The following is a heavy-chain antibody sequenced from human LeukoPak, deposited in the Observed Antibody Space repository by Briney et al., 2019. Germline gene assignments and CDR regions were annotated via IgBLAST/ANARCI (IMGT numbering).Heavy chain of an antibody. CDR2: IYTSGST. D-gene: IGHD6-19*01. J-gene: IGHJ5*02. CDR3: ARDQGSGWYDGWFDP. CDR1: GGSISSGSYY. V-gene: IGHV4-61*02. Sequence: SQTLSLTCTVSGGSISSGSYYWSWIRQPAGKGLEWIGRIYTSGSTNYSPSLKSRVTISVDTSKNQFSLKLSSVTAADTAVYYCARDQGSGWYDGWFDPWGQGTLVTVSS.